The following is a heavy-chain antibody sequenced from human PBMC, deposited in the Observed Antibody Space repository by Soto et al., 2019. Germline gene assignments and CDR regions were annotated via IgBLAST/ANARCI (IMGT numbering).Heavy chain of an antibody. CDR3: TRGYGVGNLDY. CDR2: IWFDGSKK. D-gene: IGHD3-16*01. J-gene: IGHJ4*02. Sequence: PGGSLRLSCAASGFTFSSYGMHWVRQAPGKGLEWVAYIWFDGSKKYYADSVMGRFTISRDNSKSTVYLQLSSLRAEDTSVYYCTRGYGVGNLDYWGQGTLVTVSS. CDR1: GFTFSSYG. V-gene: IGHV3-33*08.